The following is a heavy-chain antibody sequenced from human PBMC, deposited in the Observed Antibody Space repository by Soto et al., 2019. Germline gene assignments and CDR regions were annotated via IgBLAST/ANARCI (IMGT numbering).Heavy chain of an antibody. CDR1: GFTFRSYA. CDR3: AKDQGSYSDSTGYYGHFDY. V-gene: IGHV3-23*01. D-gene: IGHD3-22*01. J-gene: IGHJ4*02. CDR2: ISGSGDST. Sequence: GGSLRLSCAASGFTFRSYAMSWVRQAPGKGLEWVSTISGSGDSTFYADSVEGRFTMSRDNSKNTLYLEMNSLRAEDTAVYYCAKDQGSYSDSTGYYGHFDYWGQGTLVTVSS.